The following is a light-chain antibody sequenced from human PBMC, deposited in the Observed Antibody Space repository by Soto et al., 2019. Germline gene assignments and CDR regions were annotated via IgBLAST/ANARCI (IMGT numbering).Light chain of an antibody. CDR2: KAS. CDR3: QQYNTYPLT. J-gene: IGKJ4*01. Sequence: DIQMTQSPSTLSASVGERVTITCRASQSITTLLTWYQQKPGKAPKLLIYKASSLEGGVSSRFSGSGSGTEFNITISSLQPDDFATYYCQQYNTYPLTFGGGTKVDIK. CDR1: QSITTL. V-gene: IGKV1-5*03.